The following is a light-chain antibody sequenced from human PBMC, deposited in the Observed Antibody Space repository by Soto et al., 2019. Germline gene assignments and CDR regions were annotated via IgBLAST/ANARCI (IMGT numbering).Light chain of an antibody. CDR1: LSNIGAGHD. CDR3: QSNDTTLSAVV. V-gene: IGLV1-40*01. J-gene: IGLJ2*01. CDR2: GNN. Sequence: QSVLTQPPSVSGAPGQGVTISCSGSLSNIGAGHDVNWYRQLPGGAPRVLIYGNNKRPSGVPDRISGSKSGASASLAITGLQAEDEATYYCQSNDTTLSAVVFGGGTKLTVL.